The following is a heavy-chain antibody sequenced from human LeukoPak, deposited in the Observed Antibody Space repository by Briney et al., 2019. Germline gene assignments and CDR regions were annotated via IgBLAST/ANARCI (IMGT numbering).Heavy chain of an antibody. CDR1: GYTFTSYG. CDR3: ARDRRNWFDP. CDR2: ISAYNGNT. V-gene: IGHV1-18*01. Sequence: ASVKVSCKASGYTFTSYGISWVPQAPGQGLEWMGWISAYNGNTNYAQKLQGRVTITTDTSTSRAYMELRSLRSDDTAVYYCARDRRNWFDPWGQGTLVTVSS. J-gene: IGHJ5*02.